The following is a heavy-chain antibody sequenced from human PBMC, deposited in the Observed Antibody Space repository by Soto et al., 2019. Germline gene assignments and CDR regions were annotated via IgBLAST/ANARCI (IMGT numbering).Heavy chain of an antibody. CDR1: GGSFSGYY. J-gene: IGHJ4*02. V-gene: IGHV4-34*01. CDR2: INHSGST. CDR3: ARGVPYGSGTLGDY. Sequence: QVQLQQWGAGLLKPSETLSLTCAVYGGSFSGYYWSWIRQPPGKGLEWIGEINHSGSTNYNPSLKSLVNISVDTSKNQFSLKLSSVTAADTAVYYCARGVPYGSGTLGDYWGQGTLVTVSS. D-gene: IGHD3-10*01.